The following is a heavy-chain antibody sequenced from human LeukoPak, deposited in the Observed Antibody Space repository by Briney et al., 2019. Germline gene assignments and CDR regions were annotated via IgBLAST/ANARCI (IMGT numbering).Heavy chain of an antibody. Sequence: ASVKVSCKASGYTFTDNFIHWVRQAPGQGLEWMGWIRPNSGDTRYAEKFQGRVTMTRDSSTSTAYMELSRLISDDTAVYYCTRDWGPNSGDFHYDAFDVWGQGTTVTVSS. CDR3: TRDWGPNSGDFHYDAFDV. CDR2: IRPNSGDT. J-gene: IGHJ3*01. CDR1: GYTFTDNF. D-gene: IGHD1-26*01. V-gene: IGHV1-2*02.